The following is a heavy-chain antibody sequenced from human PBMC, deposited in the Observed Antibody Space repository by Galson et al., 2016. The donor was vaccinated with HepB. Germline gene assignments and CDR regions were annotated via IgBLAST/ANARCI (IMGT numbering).Heavy chain of an antibody. CDR2: TYYRSRWFS. V-gene: IGHV6-1*01. Sequence: CAISGDSVSADMVAWNCIRQSPSRGLEGLGRTYYRSRWFSDYAESVQGRITINPDTSNNHFSLQLNSVTPDDTAIYFCARGRNSAFDYWGQGILVTVSS. CDR3: ARGRNSAFDY. J-gene: IGHJ4*02. CDR1: GDSVSADMVA. D-gene: IGHD1-7*01.